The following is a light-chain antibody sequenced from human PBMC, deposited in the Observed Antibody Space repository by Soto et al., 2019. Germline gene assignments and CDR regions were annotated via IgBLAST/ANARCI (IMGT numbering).Light chain of an antibody. CDR2: DDR. CDR3: QVWNTSGDSWV. Sequence: SYELTQPPSVAVAPGETAKITCGADNIGQKSGHWYLQKPGQAPILVIYDDRDRPSGIPDRLSGSNSENTATLTISRVEAGDEADYYCQVWNTSGDSWVFGGGTKLTVL. J-gene: IGLJ3*02. CDR1: NIGQKS. V-gene: IGLV3-21*04.